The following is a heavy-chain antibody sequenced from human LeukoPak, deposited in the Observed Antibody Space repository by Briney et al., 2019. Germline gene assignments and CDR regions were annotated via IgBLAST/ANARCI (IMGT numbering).Heavy chain of an antibody. J-gene: IGHJ4*02. Sequence: GGSLRLSCAASGFTFSRYWMSWVRQAPGKGLEWVANIKQDGSEKYYVDSVMGRFTISRDNAKNSLYVEMNSLKAEDTAVYYCARGSRAYDSSGYPSYWGQGTLVTVSS. CDR1: GFTFSRYW. CDR3: ARGSRAYDSSGYPSY. CDR2: IKQDGSEK. V-gene: IGHV3-7*01. D-gene: IGHD3-22*01.